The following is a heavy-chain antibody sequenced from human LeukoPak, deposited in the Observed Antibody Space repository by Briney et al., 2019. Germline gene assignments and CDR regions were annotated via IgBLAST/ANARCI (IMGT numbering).Heavy chain of an antibody. Sequence: GGSLRLSCAASGFTFSDYYMSWVRQAPGKGLEWVANIKQDGSEKYYVDSVKGRFTISRDNAKNSLYLQMNSLRAEDTAVYYCARDYNGMDVWGQGTTVTVSS. CDR3: ARDYNGMDV. J-gene: IGHJ6*02. CDR2: IKQDGSEK. CDR1: GFTFSDYY. V-gene: IGHV3-7*01.